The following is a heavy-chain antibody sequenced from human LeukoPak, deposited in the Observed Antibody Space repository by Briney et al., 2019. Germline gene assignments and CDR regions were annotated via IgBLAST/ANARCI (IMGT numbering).Heavy chain of an antibody. V-gene: IGHV4-34*01. Sequence: SETLSLTCAVYGGSFSGYYWSWLRQPPGKGLEWIGEINHSGSTNYNPSLKSRVTISVDTSKNQFSLKLSSVTAADTAVYYCARWRCSSTSCYENDAFDIWGQGTMVTVSS. J-gene: IGHJ3*02. D-gene: IGHD2-2*01. CDR1: GGSFSGYY. CDR3: ARWRCSSTSCYENDAFDI. CDR2: INHSGST.